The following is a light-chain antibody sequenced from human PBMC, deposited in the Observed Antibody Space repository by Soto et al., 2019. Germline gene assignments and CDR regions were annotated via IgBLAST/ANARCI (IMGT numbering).Light chain of an antibody. J-gene: IGLJ2*01. CDR2: EGS. Sequence: QSALTQPASVSGSPGQSITISCTGASSDVGNYNLFSWYQQHPGKAPKLIIYEGSKRPSGVSNRFSGSESGNSASLTISGLQAEDEADYFCCSYAGSSVFGGGTKLTVL. CDR1: SSDVGNYNL. CDR3: CSYAGSSV. V-gene: IGLV2-23*01.